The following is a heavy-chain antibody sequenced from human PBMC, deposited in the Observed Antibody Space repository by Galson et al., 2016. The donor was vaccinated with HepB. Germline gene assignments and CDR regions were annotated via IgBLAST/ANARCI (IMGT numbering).Heavy chain of an antibody. CDR2: ISISSNII. CDR1: GFTFSSYS. D-gene: IGHD3-3*01. Sequence: SLRLSCAASGFTFSSYSMNWVRQAPGKGLEWVSYISISSNIIYYADSVKGRFTISRDNAKNTLYLEMTRLRADDTAIYFCAKDLFYHDFWSGSQGLDVWGQGTTVTVSS. J-gene: IGHJ6*02. V-gene: IGHV3-48*01. CDR3: AKDLFYHDFWSGSQGLDV.